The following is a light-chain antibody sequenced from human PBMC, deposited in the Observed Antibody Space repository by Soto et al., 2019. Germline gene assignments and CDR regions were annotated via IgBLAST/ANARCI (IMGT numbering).Light chain of an antibody. CDR1: DSNIGAGYD. V-gene: IGLV1-40*01. CDR2: GNS. J-gene: IGLJ1*01. CDR3: QSYDSSLSGYV. Sequence: QSVLTQPPSVSGAPGQRVTISCTGGDSNIGAGYDVQWYQQLPRTAPKLLIYGNSNRPSGVPDRFSGSKSGTSASLAITGLQAEDEADYYCQSYDSSLSGYVFGTGTKVTVL.